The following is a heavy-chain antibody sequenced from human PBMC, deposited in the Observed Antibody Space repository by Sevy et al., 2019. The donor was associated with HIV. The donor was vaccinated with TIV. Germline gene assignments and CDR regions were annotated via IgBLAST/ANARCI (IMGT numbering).Heavy chain of an antibody. CDR1: GFTFSRYW. CDR2: INTHGTNT. Sequence: GGSLRLSCAASGFTFSRYWMRWVRHAPGKGLVWVSRINTHGTNTIYADYVKGRFTISRDNAKNTVSLQMNSLRADDTGVYYCAREGVDFWSGPVDFDYGMDVWGQGTTVTVSS. V-gene: IGHV3-74*01. D-gene: IGHD3-3*01. J-gene: IGHJ6*02. CDR3: AREGVDFWSGPVDFDYGMDV.